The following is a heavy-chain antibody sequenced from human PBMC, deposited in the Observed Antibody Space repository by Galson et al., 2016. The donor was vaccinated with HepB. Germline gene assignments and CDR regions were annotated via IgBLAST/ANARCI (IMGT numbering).Heavy chain of an antibody. D-gene: IGHD3-16*01. CDR2: ISDYNGDR. V-gene: IGHV1-18*01. CDR3: ANYPYYDGFGTPYSNWFDP. J-gene: IGHJ5*02. Sequence: SVKVSCKASGYTFTSYGIAWVRQAPGRGLEWMGWISDYNGDRNYAQKLQGRVTLTTDSSTGTAYMEMRSLTSGDTAMYYCANYPYYDGFGTPYSNWFDPWGQGTLVAV. CDR1: GYTFTSYG.